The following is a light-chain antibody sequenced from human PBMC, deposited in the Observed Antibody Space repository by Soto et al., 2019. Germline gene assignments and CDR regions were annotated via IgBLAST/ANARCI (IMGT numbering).Light chain of an antibody. CDR1: NSDIGGYDY. V-gene: IGLV2-14*03. CDR3: SSFTGGTTWV. Sequence: QSALTQPAFASGSPGQSLTISCTGTNSDIGGYDYVSWYQQHPGKAPKLLIYDVTKGPSGVSNRFSGSKSGNKASLTISGLLTEDEADYYCSSFTGGTTWVFGGGTKVTVL. CDR2: DVT. J-gene: IGLJ3*02.